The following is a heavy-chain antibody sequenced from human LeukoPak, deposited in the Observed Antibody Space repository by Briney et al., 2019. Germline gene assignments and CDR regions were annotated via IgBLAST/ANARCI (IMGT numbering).Heavy chain of an antibody. Sequence: SETLSLTCTVSGGSISSSGYYWGWIRQPPGKGLEWIGSIYYSGSTYYNPSLKSRVTISVDTSKNQFSLKLSSVTAADTAVYYCARGSSSWYDDYWGQGTLVTVSS. CDR1: GGSISSSGYY. V-gene: IGHV4-39*07. D-gene: IGHD6-13*01. CDR3: ARGSSSWYDDY. CDR2: IYYSGST. J-gene: IGHJ4*02.